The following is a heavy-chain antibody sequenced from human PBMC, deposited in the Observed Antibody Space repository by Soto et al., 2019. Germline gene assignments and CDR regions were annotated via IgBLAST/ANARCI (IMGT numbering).Heavy chain of an antibody. CDR1: SGSISSGGYS. D-gene: IGHD6-19*01. CDR3: ARQQWLVLNAFDI. V-gene: IGHV4-31*03. CDR2: IYYSGST. Sequence: PSETLSLTCTVSSGSISSGGYSWIWIRQHPGKGLEWVGYIYYSGSTYYNPSLKSRVTISVDTSKNQFSLKLSSVTAADTAMYYCARQQWLVLNAFDIWGQGTMVT. J-gene: IGHJ3*02.